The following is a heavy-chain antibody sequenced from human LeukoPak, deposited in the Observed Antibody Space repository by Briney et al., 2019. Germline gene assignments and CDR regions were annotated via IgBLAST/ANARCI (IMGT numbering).Heavy chain of an antibody. CDR3: ARSALVGATSEFDY. Sequence: GGSLRLSCAASGFTFSSYSMNWVRQAPGKGLEWVSYISSSSTIYYADSVKGRFTISRDNSKNTLYLQMNSLRAEDTAVYYCARSALVGATSEFDYWGQGTLVTVSS. CDR1: GFTFSSYS. CDR2: ISSSSTI. V-gene: IGHV3-48*01. D-gene: IGHD1-26*01. J-gene: IGHJ4*02.